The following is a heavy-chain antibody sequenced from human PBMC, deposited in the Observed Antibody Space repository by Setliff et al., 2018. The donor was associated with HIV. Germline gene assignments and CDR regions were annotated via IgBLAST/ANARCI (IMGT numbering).Heavy chain of an antibody. CDR3: AKDRGRGNWLDP. V-gene: IGHV4-31*03. J-gene: IGHJ5*02. D-gene: IGHD3-16*01. CDR2: THFSGTI. CDR1: GGSISSGGYY. Sequence: SETLSLTCTVSGGSISSGGYYWSWIRQPPGKGLEWIAYTHFSGTIYYNPSLNSRVTLSADKSTNTAYMELSSLRSEDTAVYYCAKDRGRGNWLDPWGQGTLVTVSS.